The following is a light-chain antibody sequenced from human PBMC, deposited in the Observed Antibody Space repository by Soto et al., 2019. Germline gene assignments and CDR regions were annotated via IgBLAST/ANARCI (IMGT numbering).Light chain of an antibody. CDR1: QSVDID. V-gene: IGKV3-20*01. Sequence: IVLTHSPGTLSLSPGERPTLSCRPSQSVDIDLARYRQTPGQAPSLLVYDASSSATGTPDRFSGSGCETDSTPTIYRLEHEDFAVYYCQQYGSSHLTFGGGTNVDIK. J-gene: IGKJ4*01. CDR3: QQYGSSHLT. CDR2: DAS.